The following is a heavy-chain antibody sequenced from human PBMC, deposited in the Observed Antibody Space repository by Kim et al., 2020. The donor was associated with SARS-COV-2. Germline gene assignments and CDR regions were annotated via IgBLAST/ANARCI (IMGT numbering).Heavy chain of an antibody. CDR2: ISYDGSNK. CDR1: GFTFSSYA. J-gene: IGHJ5*02. CDR3: ARDPSGP. D-gene: IGHD3-10*01. V-gene: IGHV3-30-3*01. Sequence: GGSLRLSCAASGFTFSSYAMHWFRQAPGKGLEWVAVISYDGSNKYYADSVKGRFTISRDNSKNTLYLQMNSLRAEDTAVYYCARDPSGPWGQGTLVTVSS.